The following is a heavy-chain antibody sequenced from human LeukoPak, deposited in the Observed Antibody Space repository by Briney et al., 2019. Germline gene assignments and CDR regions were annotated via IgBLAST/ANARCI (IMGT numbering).Heavy chain of an antibody. CDR1: GYTFTGYY. V-gene: IGHV1-46*01. CDR2: INPSGGIT. CDR3: ARADY. J-gene: IGHJ4*02. Sequence: ASVKVSCKASGYTFTGYYMNWVRQAPGQGLEWMGIINPSGGITNYAQKFQGRVNMTRDTSTSTVYLELSSLRSEDTAVYYCARADYWGQGTLVTVSS.